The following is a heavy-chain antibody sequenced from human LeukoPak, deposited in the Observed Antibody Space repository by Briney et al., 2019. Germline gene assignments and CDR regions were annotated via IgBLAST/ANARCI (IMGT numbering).Heavy chain of an antibody. D-gene: IGHD2-2*01. CDR2: VSSNGGST. Sequence: GGSLRLSCAASGFTFSSYAMHWVRQAPGKGLEYVSAVSSNGGSTYYANSVKGRFTISRDNSKNTLYLQMGSLRAEDMAVYYCARASNWGQGTLVTVSS. J-gene: IGHJ4*02. CDR3: ARASN. V-gene: IGHV3-64*01. CDR1: GFTFSSYA.